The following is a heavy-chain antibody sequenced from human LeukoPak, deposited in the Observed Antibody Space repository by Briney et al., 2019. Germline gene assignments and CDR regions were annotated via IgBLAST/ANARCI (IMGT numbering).Heavy chain of an antibody. J-gene: IGHJ4*02. D-gene: IGHD3-22*01. CDR1: GFTFDDYA. CDR3: AKDGYGSSGYYEYYFDY. V-gene: IGHV3-9*01. Sequence: GGSLRLSCAASGFTFDDYAMHWVRHAPGKGLEWVSGISWNSGGIGYADSVKGRFTISRDNAKNSLYLQMNSLRAEDTALYYCAKDGYGSSGYYEYYFDYWGQGTLVTVSS. CDR2: ISWNSGGI.